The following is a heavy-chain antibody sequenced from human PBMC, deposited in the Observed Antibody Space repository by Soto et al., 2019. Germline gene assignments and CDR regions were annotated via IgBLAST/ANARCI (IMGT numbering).Heavy chain of an antibody. CDR3: AREYHYYGSGRNYYYGMDV. Sequence: GGSLRLSCAASGFTFSSYWMHWVRQAPGKGLVWVSRINSDGSSTSYADSVKGRFTISRDNAKNTLYLQMNSPRAEDTAVYYCAREYHYYGSGRNYYYGMDVWGQGTTVTVSS. CDR1: GFTFSSYW. CDR2: INSDGSST. D-gene: IGHD3-10*01. J-gene: IGHJ6*02. V-gene: IGHV3-74*01.